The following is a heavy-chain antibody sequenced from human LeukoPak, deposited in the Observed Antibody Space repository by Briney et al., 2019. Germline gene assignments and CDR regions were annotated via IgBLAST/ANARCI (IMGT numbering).Heavy chain of an antibody. CDR3: AELGITMIGGV. CDR1: GFTFRPYS. J-gene: IGHJ6*04. V-gene: IGHV3-30*18. D-gene: IGHD3-10*02. CDR2: ISNDGRNK. Sequence: PGRSLRLSCAASGFTFRPYSMHWVRQSPGKGLEWLAFISNDGRNKYYEDSVKGRFTISRDNAKNSLYLQMNSLRAEDTAVYYCAELGITMIGGVWGKGTTVTISS.